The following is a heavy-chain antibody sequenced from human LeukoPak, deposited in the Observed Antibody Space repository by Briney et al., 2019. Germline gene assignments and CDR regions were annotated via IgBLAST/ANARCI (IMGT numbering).Heavy chain of an antibody. CDR2: INTNTGNP. CDR3: AREWASQLLPFYYYYGMDV. D-gene: IGHD2-2*01. V-gene: IGHV7-4-1*02. Sequence: GASVKVSCKASGYTFTSYAMNWVRQAPGQGLEWMGWINTNTGNPTYAQGFTGRFVFSLDTSVSTAYLQISSLKAEDTAVYYCAREWASQLLPFYYYYGMDVWGQGTTVTVSS. CDR1: GYTFTSYA. J-gene: IGHJ6*02.